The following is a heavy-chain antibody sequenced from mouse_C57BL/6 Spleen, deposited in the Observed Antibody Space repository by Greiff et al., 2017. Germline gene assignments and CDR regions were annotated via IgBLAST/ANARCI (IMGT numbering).Heavy chain of an antibody. CDR1: GYTFTSYW. D-gene: IGHD1-1*01. V-gene: IGHV1-61*01. CDR2: IYPSDSET. Sequence: QVQLQQPGSELVRPGSSVKLSCKASGYTFTSYWMDWVRQRPGQGLEWIGKIYPSDSETHYTQKFKDKATLTVDKTSSTAYMQLSSLTSEDSAVYYCARSHYYGSSGDAMDDWGQGTSVTVSS. CDR3: ARSHYYGSSGDAMDD. J-gene: IGHJ4*01.